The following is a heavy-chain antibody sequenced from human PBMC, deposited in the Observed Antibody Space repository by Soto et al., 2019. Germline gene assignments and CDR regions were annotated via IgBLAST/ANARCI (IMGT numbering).Heavy chain of an antibody. J-gene: IGHJ6*02. Sequence: ASETLSLTCAVYGGSFSGYYWSWIRQPPGKGLEWIGEINHSGSTNYNPSLKSRVTISVDTSKNQFSLKLSSVTAADTAVYYCARGYYYGSGRLYYYYGMDVWGQGTTVTV. CDR1: GGSFSGYY. V-gene: IGHV4-34*01. D-gene: IGHD3-10*01. CDR2: INHSGST. CDR3: ARGYYYGSGRLYYYYGMDV.